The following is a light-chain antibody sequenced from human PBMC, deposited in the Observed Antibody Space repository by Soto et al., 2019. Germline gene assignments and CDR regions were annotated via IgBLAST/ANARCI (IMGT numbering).Light chain of an antibody. CDR1: SSDVGNYNL. V-gene: IGLV2-23*01. J-gene: IGLJ3*02. CDR2: ATI. Sequence: QSALTQPAAVSGSPGQSITISCTGTSSDVGNYNLVSWYQQYPGKAPKLMIYATIKRPSGVSNRFSGSKSGDTASLTISGLQAEDEADYYCTSFARGSTLVFGGGTKRTVL. CDR3: TSFARGSTLV.